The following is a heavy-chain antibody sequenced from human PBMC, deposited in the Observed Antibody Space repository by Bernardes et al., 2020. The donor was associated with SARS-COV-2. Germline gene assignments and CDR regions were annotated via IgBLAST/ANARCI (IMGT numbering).Heavy chain of an antibody. CDR2: TRNKANSYTT. V-gene: IGHV3-72*01. Sequence: GGSLSPSCAASGFTVSDHYMDWVRPAPGKGLEWVGRTRNKANSYTTEYAASVKGRFTISRDDSKNSLYLQMNSLKTEDTAVYYCARERSTVSTLLWYFDLWGRGTLVTVSS. CDR3: ARERSTVSTLLWYFDL. J-gene: IGHJ2*01. D-gene: IGHD2-2*01. CDR1: GFTVSDHY.